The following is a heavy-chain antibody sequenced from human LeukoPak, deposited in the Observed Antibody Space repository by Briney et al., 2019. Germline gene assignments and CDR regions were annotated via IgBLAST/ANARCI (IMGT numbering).Heavy chain of an antibody. D-gene: IGHD6-19*01. CDR2: IYYDGSNK. CDR3: AKDRGSGWNNWFDP. J-gene: IGHJ5*02. V-gene: IGHV3-33*06. CDR1: VVTSNKYG. Sequence: GKSLRLSCIKSVVTSNKYGMHWVRPAPGKGLEWGALIYYDGSNKHYADSVKGRFTISRDDSKSTVYLQMNSLRAEDTAVYYCAKDRGSGWNNWFDPWGQGTLVTVSS.